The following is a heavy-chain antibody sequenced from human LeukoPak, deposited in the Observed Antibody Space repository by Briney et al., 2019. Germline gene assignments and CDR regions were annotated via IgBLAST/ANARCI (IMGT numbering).Heavy chain of an antibody. CDR1: GFTFSLSW. V-gene: IGHV3-74*01. J-gene: IGHJ1*01. D-gene: IGHD1-1*01. CDR3: VRGAGPGTPFD. Sequence: GGSLRLSCVASGFTFSLSWMHWVRQAPGKGLEWVSSINYDARSRTYADSVKGRLTISRDNAENTLFLQMNSLRVEDTAIYSCVRGAGPGTPFDWGQGILVTVSS. CDR2: INYDARSR.